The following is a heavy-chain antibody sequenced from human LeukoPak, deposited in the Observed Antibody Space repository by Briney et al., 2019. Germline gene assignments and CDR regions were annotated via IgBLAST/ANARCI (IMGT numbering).Heavy chain of an antibody. CDR1: GFTFSNYA. V-gene: IGHV3-30*18. CDR2: IASDGNDY. J-gene: IGHJ4*02. Sequence: PGGSLRLSCAASGFTFSNYAMHWVRQAPGKGLEWVAVIASDGNDYHYADSVKGRFTISRDNSKNTLYLQMNSLRLEDTAVYYCAKDAQWAAAIYYFDFWGQGSLVTVSS. CDR3: AKDAQWAAAIYYFDF. D-gene: IGHD6-13*01.